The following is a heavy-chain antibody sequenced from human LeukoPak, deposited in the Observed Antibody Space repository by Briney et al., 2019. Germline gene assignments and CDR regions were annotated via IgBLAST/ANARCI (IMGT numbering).Heavy chain of an antibody. CDR1: GFTFSSYA. Sequence: GGSLRLSCAASGFTFSSYAMSWVRQTPGKGLEWVSAISGSGGSTYYADSVKGRFTISRDSSKNTLYLQMNSLRAEDTAVYYCARGRGGSGFYGLDVRGQGTTVTVSS. J-gene: IGHJ6*02. CDR3: ARGRGGSGFYGLDV. D-gene: IGHD3-10*01. V-gene: IGHV3-23*01. CDR2: ISGSGGST.